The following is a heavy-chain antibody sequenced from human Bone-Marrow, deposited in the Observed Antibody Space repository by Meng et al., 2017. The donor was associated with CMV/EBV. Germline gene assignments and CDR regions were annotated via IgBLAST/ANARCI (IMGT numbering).Heavy chain of an antibody. CDR1: GLIFSKYN. Sequence: GESLKISCAVSGLIFSKYNTNWVRQAPGKGLEWVSSITSNSGYIYYADSVKGRFTISRDNAKNSLYLQMDSLRAEDTAVYFCARDSAGRRELIRSTGPWAWGQGTLVTVSS. J-gene: IGHJ4*02. CDR3: ARDSAGRRELIRSTGPWA. V-gene: IGHV3-21*01. CDR2: ITSNSGYI. D-gene: IGHD1-7*01.